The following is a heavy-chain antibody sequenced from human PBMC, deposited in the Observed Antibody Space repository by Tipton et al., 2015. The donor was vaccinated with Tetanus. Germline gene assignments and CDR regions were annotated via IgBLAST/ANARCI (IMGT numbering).Heavy chain of an antibody. V-gene: IGHV4-59*01. CDR3: ARERWTFDI. J-gene: IGHJ3*02. D-gene: IGHD4-23*01. CDR2: IYYSGST. Sequence: LRLSCTVSGGSISSYYWSWIRQPPGKGLEWIGYIYYSGSTNYNPSLKSRVTISVDTSKNQFSLKLSSVTAADTAVYYCARERWTFDIWGQGTMVTVSS. CDR1: GGSISSYY.